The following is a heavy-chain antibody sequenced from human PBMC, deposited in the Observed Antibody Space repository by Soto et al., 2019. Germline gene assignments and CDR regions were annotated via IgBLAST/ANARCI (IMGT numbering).Heavy chain of an antibody. V-gene: IGHV4-30-4*01. CDR3: ARGRGYSSGLAP. D-gene: IGHD5-18*01. CDR1: GDSISSNNNY. Sequence: SETLSLTCTVSGDSISSNNNYWSWIRQPPGEGLEWIGFISYSGTTSYSPSLKSRVAISLDTSKNQFSLSLSSVTAADTAVYYCARGRGYSSGLAPWGQGTLVTVS. CDR2: ISYSGTT. J-gene: IGHJ5*02.